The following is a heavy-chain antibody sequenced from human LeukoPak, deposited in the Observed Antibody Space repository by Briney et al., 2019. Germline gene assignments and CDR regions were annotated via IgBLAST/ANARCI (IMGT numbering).Heavy chain of an antibody. CDR2: IIPIFGTA. D-gene: IGHD6-19*01. CDR3: ARVRGYKGSSGWGGYYFDY. J-gene: IGHJ4*02. V-gene: IGHV1-69*01. Sequence: GSSVKVSCKASGGTFSSYAISWVRQAPGQGLEWMGGIIPIFGTANYAQKFRGRVTITADASTSTAYMELRSLRSEDTAVYYCARVRGYKGSSGWGGYYFDYWGQGTLVTVSS. CDR1: GGTFSSYA.